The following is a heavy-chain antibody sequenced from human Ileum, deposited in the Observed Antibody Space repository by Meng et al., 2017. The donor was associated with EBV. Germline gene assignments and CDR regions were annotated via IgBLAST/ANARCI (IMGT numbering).Heavy chain of an antibody. CDR3: ARDLRAVGKDLDY. CDR2: INTNTGDP. D-gene: IGHD4-23*01. V-gene: IGHV7-4-1*02. Sequence: QVHLVQLGSDLKKPGASVKVSCKASGYSLTSYGINWVRQSPGQGLEWMGWINTNTGDPTYAQAFTGRFVFSFDTSLNTAYLQISNLKAEDTAVYYCARDLRAVGKDLDYWGQGTLVTVSS. CDR1: GYSLTSYG. J-gene: IGHJ4*02.